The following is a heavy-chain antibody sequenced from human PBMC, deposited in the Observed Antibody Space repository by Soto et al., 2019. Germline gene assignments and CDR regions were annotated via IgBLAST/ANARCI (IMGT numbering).Heavy chain of an antibody. Sequence: QVQLQESGPGLVKPSQTLSLTCTVSGASISSSDYYWSWIRQPPGKGLEWIGYIYYSGSTYYNPSLKSRVTISVDTSKNQLSLKLSSVTAADTGVYYCARILLTTVRIVYWGQGTLVTVSS. D-gene: IGHD4-17*01. CDR2: IYYSGST. CDR3: ARILLTTVRIVY. CDR1: GASISSSDYY. V-gene: IGHV4-30-4*01. J-gene: IGHJ4*02.